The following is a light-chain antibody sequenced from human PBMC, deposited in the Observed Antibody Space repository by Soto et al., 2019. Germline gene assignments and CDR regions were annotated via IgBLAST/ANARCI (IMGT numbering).Light chain of an antibody. J-gene: IGLJ2*01. CDR2: EGS. CDR1: SSDVGASNL. V-gene: IGLV2-23*01. CDR3: CSYALPSIVI. Sequence: QSALTQPASVSGSPGQSVTISCTGASSDVGASNLVSWYQQHPGKAPKLMIYEGSQRPSGVSDRFSASKSGNTASLTISGLQAEDEADYYCCSYALPSIVIFGGGTKLTVL.